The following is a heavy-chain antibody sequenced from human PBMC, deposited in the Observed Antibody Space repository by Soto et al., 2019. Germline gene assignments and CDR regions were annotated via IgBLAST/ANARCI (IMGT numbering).Heavy chain of an antibody. CDR3: ARLSGRTYYDFWSGYYENTTYGMDV. J-gene: IGHJ6*02. CDR2: IYYSGST. CDR1: GGSSSSSSYY. V-gene: IGHV4-39*01. D-gene: IGHD3-3*01. Sequence: PSETLSLTCTVSGGSSSSSSYYWGWIRQPPGKGLEWIGSIYYSGSTYYNPSLKSRVTISVDTSKNQFSLKLSSVTAADTAVYYCARLSGRTYYDFWSGYYENTTYGMDVWGQGTTVTVSS.